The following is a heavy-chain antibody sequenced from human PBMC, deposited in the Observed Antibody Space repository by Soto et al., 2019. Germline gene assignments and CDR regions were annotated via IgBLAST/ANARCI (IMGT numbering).Heavy chain of an antibody. CDR2: FYNSGST. V-gene: IGHV4-59*01. CDR3: ARINYYYDSSGYAHLDY. CDR1: GGSISSNY. Sequence: PSETLSLTCSVSGGSISSNYWSWIRQPPGKGLEWIGYFYNSGSTNYNPSLKSRVTISVDTSKNQFSLKLSSVTAADTAVYYCARINYYYDSSGYAHLDYWGQGTLVTVSS. D-gene: IGHD3-22*01. J-gene: IGHJ4*02.